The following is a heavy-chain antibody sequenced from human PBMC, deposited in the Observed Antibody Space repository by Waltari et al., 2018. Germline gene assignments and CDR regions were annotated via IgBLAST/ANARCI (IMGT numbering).Heavy chain of an antibody. Sequence: QVQLQESGPGLVKPSQTLSLTCTVSGGSISSGSYYWSWIRQPAGKGLECIGYIDTSGSTNYNPSLKSRVTISVDTSKNQVSLKLSSVTAADTAVYYCARQEELPSTFDYWGQGTLVTVSS. CDR2: IDTSGST. CDR3: ARQEELPSTFDY. D-gene: IGHD1-26*01. CDR1: GGSISSGSYY. J-gene: IGHJ4*02. V-gene: IGHV4-61*09.